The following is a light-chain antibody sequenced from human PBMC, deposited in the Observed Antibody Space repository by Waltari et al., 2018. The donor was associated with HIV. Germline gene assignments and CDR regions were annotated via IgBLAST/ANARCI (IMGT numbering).Light chain of an antibody. CDR1: SGDVGGYNY. J-gene: IGLJ2*01. V-gene: IGLV2-14*03. CDR3: SSYTTSSDLDVV. CDR2: DFS. Sequence: QSALTQPASISGSPGPSNTISCTGTSGDVGGYNYVSWYQQKPGKAPQFIIYDFSERPTGVSSRFSGSKSGNTAFLTISGLQADDEADYYCSSYTTSSDLDVVFGGGTKLTVL.